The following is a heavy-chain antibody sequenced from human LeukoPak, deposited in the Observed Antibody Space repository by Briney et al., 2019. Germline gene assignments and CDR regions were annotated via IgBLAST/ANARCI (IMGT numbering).Heavy chain of an antibody. CDR1: GGSFSGYY. V-gene: IGHV4-34*01. CDR3: ARGGKAFWYYYYGMDV. J-gene: IGHJ6*04. Sequence: SETLSLTCAVYGGSFSGYYWSWIRQPPGKGLEWIGEINHSGSTNYNPSLKSRVTISVDTSKNQFSLKLSSVTAADTAVYYCARGGKAFWYYYYGMDVRGKGTTVTVSS. CDR2: INHSGST. D-gene: IGHD3-3*01.